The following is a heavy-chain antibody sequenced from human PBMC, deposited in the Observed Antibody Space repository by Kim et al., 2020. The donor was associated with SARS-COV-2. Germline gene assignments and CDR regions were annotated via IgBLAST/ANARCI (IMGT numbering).Heavy chain of an antibody. V-gene: IGHV3-33*01. D-gene: IGHD3-22*01. Sequence: GGSLRLSCAASGFTFSSYGMHWVRQAPGKGLEWVAVIWYDGSNKYYADSVKGRFTISSDNSKNTLYLQMNSMRAETTDVYYCSREGYYGSRGSVGDSWG. CDR3: SREGYYGSRGSVGDS. CDR2: IWYDGSNK. CDR1: GFTFSSYG. J-gene: IGHJ5*01.